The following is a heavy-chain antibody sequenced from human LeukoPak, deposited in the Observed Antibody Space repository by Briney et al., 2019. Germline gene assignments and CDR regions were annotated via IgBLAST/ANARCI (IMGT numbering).Heavy chain of an antibody. J-gene: IGHJ3*02. V-gene: IGHV4-34*01. CDR1: GGSFSGYY. D-gene: IGHD3-9*01. CDR2: INHSGST. CDR3: ARESRLTGTFDI. Sequence: SETLSLTCALYGGSFSGYYWSWIRQPPGKGLEWIGEINHSGSTNYSPSLKSRVTISLDTSKNQFSLKLSSVTAADTAVYYCARESRLTGTFDIWGQGTMVTVSS.